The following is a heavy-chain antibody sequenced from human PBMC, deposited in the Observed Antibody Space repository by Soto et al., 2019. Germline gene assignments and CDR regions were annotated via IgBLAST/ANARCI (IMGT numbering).Heavy chain of an antibody. Sequence: PGGSLRLSCEAPGINFRSFAMSWVRQAPGKGLQWVASISNNADATYYADSVKGRFHISRDNSKRTVFLEMNSLRVEDTAVYYCAQLALWFWEFGRGYWGQGALVTVSS. J-gene: IGHJ4*02. D-gene: IGHD3-10*01. CDR3: AQLALWFWEFGRGY. V-gene: IGHV3-23*01. CDR1: GINFRSFA. CDR2: ISNNADAT.